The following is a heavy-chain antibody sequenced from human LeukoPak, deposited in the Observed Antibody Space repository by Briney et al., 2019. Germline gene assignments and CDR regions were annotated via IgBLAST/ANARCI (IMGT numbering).Heavy chain of an antibody. CDR3: ARGDGYAAVAY. J-gene: IGHJ4*02. Sequence: SETLSLTCTVSGGSISSSSYYWGWIRQPPGKGLEWIGSISYNGGTYYNPSLKSRVTISVDRSKNQFSLKMSSVTAADTAVYYCARGDGYAAVAYWGQGTLVTVSS. CDR1: GGSISSSSYY. D-gene: IGHD2-15*01. V-gene: IGHV4-39*07. CDR2: ISYNGGT.